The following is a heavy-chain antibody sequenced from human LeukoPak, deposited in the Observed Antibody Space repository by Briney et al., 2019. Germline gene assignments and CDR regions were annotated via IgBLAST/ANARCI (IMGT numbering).Heavy chain of an antibody. CDR3: ARRDEYSSSPDY. Sequence: SETLSLTCAVYGGSFSGYYWNWIRQPPGKGLEWIGEINHSGDTNYNPSLKSRVTILVDPSKSQFSLRLSSVTAADTTVYYCARRDEYSSSPDYWGQGTLVTVSA. V-gene: IGHV4-34*01. J-gene: IGHJ4*02. D-gene: IGHD6-6*01. CDR1: GGSFSGYY. CDR2: INHSGDT.